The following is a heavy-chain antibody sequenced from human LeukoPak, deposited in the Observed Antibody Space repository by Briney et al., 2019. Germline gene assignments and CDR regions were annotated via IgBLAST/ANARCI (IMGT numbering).Heavy chain of an antibody. D-gene: IGHD6-13*01. Sequence: GGSLRLSCGVSGFTFSSNAMSWVRQAPGKGLEWVSAISGSGGSTYYADSVKGRFTISRDNYKNTLHLQMNSLRAEDTAVYYCAKAGQSITAAGVAHWGQGALVSVSS. CDR2: ISGSGGST. V-gene: IGHV3-23*01. CDR3: AKAGQSITAAGVAH. J-gene: IGHJ4*02. CDR1: GFTFSSNA.